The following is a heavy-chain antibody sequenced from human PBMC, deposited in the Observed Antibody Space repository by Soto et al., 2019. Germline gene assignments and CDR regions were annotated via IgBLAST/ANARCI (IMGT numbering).Heavy chain of an antibody. Sequence: SETLSLTCTVPGDSFGSESFYWAWIRQPPGKGLEWLATIYYSGTTFYNPSLRSRGTISLDTPKNQFSLKLISVTAADTAVYYCARQFVSGSYHYWGQGTLVTV. CDR2: IYYSGTT. D-gene: IGHD1-26*01. J-gene: IGHJ4*02. V-gene: IGHV4-39*01. CDR1: GDSFGSESFY. CDR3: ARQFVSGSYHY.